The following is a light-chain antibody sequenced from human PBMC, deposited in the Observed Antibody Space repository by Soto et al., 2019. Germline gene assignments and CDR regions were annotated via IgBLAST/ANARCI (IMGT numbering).Light chain of an antibody. CDR3: QQYGSSPRT. V-gene: IGKV3-20*01. Sequence: EIVMTQSTSTLSVSPGERATLSCMASQSVVSSYLAWYQHKPGQAPRLLIYGATSRATGIPDRFSGSGSGTDFTLTISRLEPEDFAVYYCQQYGSSPRTFGQGTKVDNK. J-gene: IGKJ1*01. CDR2: GAT. CDR1: QSVVSSY.